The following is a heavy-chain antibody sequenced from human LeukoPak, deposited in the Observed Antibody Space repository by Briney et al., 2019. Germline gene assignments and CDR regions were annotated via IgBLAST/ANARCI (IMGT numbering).Heavy chain of an antibody. D-gene: IGHD5-18*01. Sequence: GGSLRLSCVASGFPFSSYWMTWVRQAPGKGLEWVANIKQDGSKKSYVDSVKGRFTISRDNAKNSLYLQMNSLRAEDTAVYYCARQAIVNVWGQGTLVTVSS. CDR2: IKQDGSKK. CDR1: GFPFSSYW. CDR3: ARQAIVNV. V-gene: IGHV3-7*01. J-gene: IGHJ4*02.